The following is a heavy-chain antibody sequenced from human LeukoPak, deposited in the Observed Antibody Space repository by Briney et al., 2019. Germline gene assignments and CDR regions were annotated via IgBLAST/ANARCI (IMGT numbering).Heavy chain of an antibody. CDR2: ISSSSSYI. D-gene: IGHD2-2*01. J-gene: IGHJ4*02. Sequence: KAGGSLRLSCAASGFTFSSYSMNWVRQAPGKGLEWVSSISSSSSYIYYADSVKGRFTISRDNAKNSLYLQMNSLRAEDTAVYYCARGRRLVVPAAMNYWGQGTLVTVSS. CDR1: GFTFSSYS. CDR3: ARGRRLVVPAAMNY. V-gene: IGHV3-21*01.